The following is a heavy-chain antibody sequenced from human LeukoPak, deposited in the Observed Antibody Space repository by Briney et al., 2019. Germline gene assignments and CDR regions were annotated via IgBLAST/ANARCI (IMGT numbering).Heavy chain of an antibody. Sequence: GGSLRLSCAASGFTFSSYGMHWVRQAPGKGLEWVAIISYDGNNKYYVDSVKGRFTISRDNSKNTLYLQMNSLRTEDTAVYYCARERSDWSFDYWGQGTVVTVSS. CDR1: GFTFSSYG. J-gene: IGHJ4*02. CDR2: ISYDGNNK. V-gene: IGHV3-30*03. CDR3: ARERSDWSFDY. D-gene: IGHD3-9*01.